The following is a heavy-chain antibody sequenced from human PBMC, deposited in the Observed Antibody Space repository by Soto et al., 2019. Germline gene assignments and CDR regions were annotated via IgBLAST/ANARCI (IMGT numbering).Heavy chain of an antibody. CDR1: GYTFTGYH. D-gene: IGHD1-26*01. J-gene: IGHJ4*02. V-gene: IGHV1-2*01. CDR3: ARILSEEVGALHY. Sequence: QVQLVQSGAEVKKPGASVKVACKASGYTFTGYHMHWVRQAPGQGLAWMGWIHPNSGGTSYAQQFQGRVTSTRNKSISTAYMELTRLRADETAVYYCARILSEEVGALHYWGQGTLVTVAA. CDR2: IHPNSGGT.